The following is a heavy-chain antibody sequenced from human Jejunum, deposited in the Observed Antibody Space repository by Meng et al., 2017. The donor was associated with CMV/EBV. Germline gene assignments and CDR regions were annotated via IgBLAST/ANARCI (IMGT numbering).Heavy chain of an antibody. Sequence: ASRFSFGTKWMRWVRQAPGKGLVWVARIDSDGSTTSYADSVKGRFTISRDNAKNTLYLEMNSLRVGDTAVYYCASSMQFDMDAFDMWGQGTMVTVSS. J-gene: IGHJ3*02. V-gene: IGHV3-74*01. CDR1: RFSFGTKW. CDR3: ASSMQFDMDAFDM. D-gene: IGHD2-15*01. CDR2: IDSDGSTT.